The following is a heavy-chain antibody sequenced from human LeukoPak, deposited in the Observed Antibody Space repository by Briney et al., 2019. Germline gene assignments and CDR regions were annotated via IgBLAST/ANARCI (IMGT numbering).Heavy chain of an antibody. D-gene: IGHD5-18*01. CDR1: GGSISSSSYY. CDR2: IYYSGST. CDR3: ARLFASTAMPKN. J-gene: IGHJ4*02. Sequence: SETLSLTCTVSGGSISSSSYYWGWIRQPPGKGLEWIGSIYYSGSTYYNPSLKSRVTTSVDTSKNQFSLKLSSVTAADTAVYYCARLFASTAMPKNWGQGTLVTVSS. V-gene: IGHV4-39*01.